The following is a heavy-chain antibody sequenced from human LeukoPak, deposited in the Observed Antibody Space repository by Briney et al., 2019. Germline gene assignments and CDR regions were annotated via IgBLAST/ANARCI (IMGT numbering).Heavy chain of an antibody. J-gene: IGHJ5*02. Sequence: AASVKVSCKAPGYSFTNYDINWVRQATGQGIEWMGWMNPKSGDTGYSQKFQGRVFITRDTSINTAYMELSSLGSDDTAVYYCARDGRGSRSSGFDPWGQGTLVIVSS. CDR2: MNPKSGDT. V-gene: IGHV1-8*03. D-gene: IGHD3-10*01. CDR3: ARDGRGSRSSGFDP. CDR1: GYSFTNYD.